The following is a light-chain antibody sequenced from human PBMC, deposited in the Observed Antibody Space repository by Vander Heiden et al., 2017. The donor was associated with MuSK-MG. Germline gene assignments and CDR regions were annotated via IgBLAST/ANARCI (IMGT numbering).Light chain of an antibody. CDR3: AAWDASLTAYV. CDR2: KDN. V-gene: IGLV1-47*01. Sequence: QSVLTQPPSASGTPAQRVPIFCSGRTSTIGSSTVYWYQQSPGTAPKPLISKDNQRPSGVPDRFSGSKSGTSASLAISGLRSEDEADYFCAAWDASLTAYVFGTGTKVSVL. J-gene: IGLJ1*01. CDR1: TSTIGSST.